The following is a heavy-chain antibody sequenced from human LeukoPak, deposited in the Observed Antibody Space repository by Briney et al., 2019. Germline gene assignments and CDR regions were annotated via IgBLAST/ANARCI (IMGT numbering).Heavy chain of an antibody. CDR2: IYPGDSDT. D-gene: IGHD3-22*01. V-gene: IGHV5-51*01. CDR3: ARTRGRYYDSSGYPRNDAFDI. CDR1: GYSFTSYW. J-gene: IGHJ3*02. Sequence: GESLKISCKGSGYSFTSYWIGWVRHMPGKGLEWMGIIYPGDSDTRYSPSFQGQVTISADKSINTAYLQWSSLKATDIAMYYCARTRGRYYDSSGYPRNDAFDIWGQGTMVTVSA.